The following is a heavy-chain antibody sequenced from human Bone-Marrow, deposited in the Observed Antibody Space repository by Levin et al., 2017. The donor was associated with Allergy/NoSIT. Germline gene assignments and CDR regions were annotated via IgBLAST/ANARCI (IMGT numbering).Heavy chain of an antibody. D-gene: IGHD1-1*01. J-gene: IGHJ5*02. CDR3: ARGSRQYQLLSWFDP. CDR2: INPKTGAT. V-gene: IGHV1-2*02. CDR1: GYSFTDFY. Sequence: ASVKVSCKASGYSFTDFYMHWVRQIPGQGLEWMGWINPKTGATNYAEKFQGRVTMTRDTSISKAYMELRSDDTAVYYCARGSRQYQLLSWFDPWGQGTLVTVSS.